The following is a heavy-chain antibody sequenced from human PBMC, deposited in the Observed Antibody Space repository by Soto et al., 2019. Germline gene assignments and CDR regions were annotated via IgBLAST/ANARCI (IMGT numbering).Heavy chain of an antibody. J-gene: IGHJ4*02. D-gene: IGHD3-22*01. V-gene: IGHV1-2*04. CDR1: GYTFTGYY. CDR2: INPNSGGT. CDR3: ARAGGLSGYYDSSGYYDY. Sequence: QVQLVQSGAEVKKPGASVKVSCKASGYTFTGYYMHWVRQAPGQGLEWMGWINPNSGGTNYSQKFQCWVTMTRVTSISTVYMELSRLRSDVTALYYCARAGGLSGYYDSSGYYDYWGQGTLVTVSS.